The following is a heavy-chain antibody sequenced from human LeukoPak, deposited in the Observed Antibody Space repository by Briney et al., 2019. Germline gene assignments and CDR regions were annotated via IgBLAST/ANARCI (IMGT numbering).Heavy chain of an antibody. D-gene: IGHD4-11*01. Sequence: GASVKVSCKASGGTFSSYAISWVRQAPGQGLEWMGGIIPIFGTANYAQKFQGRVTMTRDTSISTAYMELSRLRSDDTAVYYCARGTTVNGRTFDYWGQGTLVTVSS. CDR1: GGTFSSYA. CDR2: IIPIFGTA. J-gene: IGHJ4*02. V-gene: IGHV1-69*05. CDR3: ARGTTVNGRTFDY.